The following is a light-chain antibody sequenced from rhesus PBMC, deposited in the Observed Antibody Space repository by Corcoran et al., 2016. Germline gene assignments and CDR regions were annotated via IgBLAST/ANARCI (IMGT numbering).Light chain of an antibody. CDR2: KVS. CDR1: QSLVHSNGNTY. J-gene: IGKJ2*01. CDR3: MQYTHIPYS. Sequence: DVVMTQSPLALPITPGQPASISCRSSQSLVHSNGNTYLSWFQQKPGQPPRLLIYKVSNLYSGGPERFSGSGAGTDFTLKISRVEAEDVGVYYCMQYTHIPYSFGQGTKVEIK. V-gene: IGKV2-65*01.